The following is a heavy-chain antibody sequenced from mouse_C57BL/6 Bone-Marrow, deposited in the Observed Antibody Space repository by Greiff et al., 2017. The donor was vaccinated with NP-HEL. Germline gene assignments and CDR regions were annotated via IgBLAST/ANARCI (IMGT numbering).Heavy chain of an antibody. D-gene: IGHD2-1*01. Sequence: EVKLQESGAELVKPGASVKLSCTASGFNIKDYYMHWVKQRTEQGLEWIGRIDPEDGETKYGPKFQGKATITADTSSNTAYLQLSSLTAEDTAVYYCALIYYGNLDYWGQGTTLTVSS. V-gene: IGHV14-2*01. J-gene: IGHJ2*01. CDR1: GFNIKDYY. CDR2: IDPEDGET. CDR3: ALIYYGNLDY.